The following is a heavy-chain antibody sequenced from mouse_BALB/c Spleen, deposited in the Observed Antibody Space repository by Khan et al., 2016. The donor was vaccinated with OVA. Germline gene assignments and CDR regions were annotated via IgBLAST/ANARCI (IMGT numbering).Heavy chain of an antibody. CDR3: ARSLYYSDSYAMDY. V-gene: IGHV3-2*02. CDR1: GYSITSDYA. D-gene: IGHD2-13*01. J-gene: IGHJ4*01. Sequence: VQLKESGPGLVKPSQSLSLTCTVTGYSITSDYAWNWIRQFPGNKLEWMGYISSTGSTSYNPSLKSRIFITRDTYKNQFFLHLNSVTTEDTATYYCARSLYYSDSYAMDYWGQGTSVTVSS. CDR2: ISSTGST.